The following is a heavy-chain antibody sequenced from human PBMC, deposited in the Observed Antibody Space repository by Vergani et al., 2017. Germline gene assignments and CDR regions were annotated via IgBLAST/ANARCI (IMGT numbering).Heavy chain of an antibody. D-gene: IGHD2-2*01. V-gene: IGHV4-59*01. CDR3: ARASTSSNWFDP. CDR1: GGSISSYY. Sequence: QVQLQESGPGLVKPSATLSLTCTVSGGSISSYYWSWIRQPPCKVLHWIWYIYYSGSTNYNPSLKSRVTISVDTSKTQFSLTMSSVTASDTAVYYCARASTSSNWFDPWGQGTLVTVSS. CDR2: IYYSGST. J-gene: IGHJ5*02.